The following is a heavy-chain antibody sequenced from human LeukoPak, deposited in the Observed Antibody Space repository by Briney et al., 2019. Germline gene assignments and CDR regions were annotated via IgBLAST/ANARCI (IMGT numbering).Heavy chain of an antibody. Sequence: GGSLRLSCVTSGFTFSSSWMSWVRQAPGKGLEWVASINPDGSTRHHVDSLKGRFTISRDNAKKSLSLQMGALRAEDTAVYFCAKLLGTATRYDYWGLGTLVSVSS. D-gene: IGHD1-7*01. CDR1: GFTFSSSW. V-gene: IGHV3-7*01. CDR3: AKLLGTATRYDY. J-gene: IGHJ4*02. CDR2: INPDGSTR.